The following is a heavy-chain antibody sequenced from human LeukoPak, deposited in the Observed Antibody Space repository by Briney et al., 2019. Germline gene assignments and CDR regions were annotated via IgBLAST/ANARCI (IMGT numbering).Heavy chain of an antibody. CDR2: IYYSGST. J-gene: IGHJ4*02. CDR3: AKEGTYTSTSYFFDY. CDR1: GGSISNYY. Sequence: SETLSLTCTGPGGSISNYYWSWIRQPPGNRLEWIGHIYYSGSTNYSPSLKSRVTMAVDTSKNQFSLKLSSVTAADTAVYYCAKEGTYTSTSYFFDYWGQGALVTVSS. D-gene: IGHD6-13*01. V-gene: IGHV4-59*12.